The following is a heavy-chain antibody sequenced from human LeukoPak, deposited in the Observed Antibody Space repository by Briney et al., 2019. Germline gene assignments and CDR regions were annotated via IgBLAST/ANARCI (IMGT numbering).Heavy chain of an antibody. CDR1: GFTFSSYS. Sequence: GGSLRLSCAASGFTFSSYSMNWVRQAPGKGLEWVSSISSSSSYIYYADSVKGRFTISRDNAKNSLYLQMNSLRAEDTAVYYCARDTGYCSSTSCCFYYFDYWGQGTLVTVSS. J-gene: IGHJ4*02. V-gene: IGHV3-21*01. D-gene: IGHD2-2*01. CDR3: ARDTGYCSSTSCCFYYFDY. CDR2: ISSSSSYI.